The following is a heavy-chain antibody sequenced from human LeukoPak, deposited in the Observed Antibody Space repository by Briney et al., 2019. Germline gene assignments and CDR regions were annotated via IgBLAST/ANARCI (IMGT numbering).Heavy chain of an antibody. V-gene: IGHV4-34*01. CDR2: INHSGST. J-gene: IGHJ5*02. CDR1: GGSFSGYY. D-gene: IGHD3-10*01. CDR3: ARHVPVLLWFGEEYNWFDP. Sequence: SETLSLTCAVYGGSFSGYYWSWIRQPPGKGLEWIGEINHSGSTYYNPSLKSRVTISVDTSKNQFSLKLSSVTAADTAVYYCARHVPVLLWFGEEYNWFDPWGQGTLVTVSS.